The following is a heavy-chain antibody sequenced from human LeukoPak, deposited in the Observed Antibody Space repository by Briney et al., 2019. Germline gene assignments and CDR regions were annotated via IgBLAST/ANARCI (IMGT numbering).Heavy chain of an antibody. J-gene: IGHJ5*02. CDR2: INWHGGST. CDR3: ARDRVDYDILTGPGWFDP. D-gene: IGHD3-9*01. Sequence: GGSLRLSCAASGFTFDDYGMSWVPQAPGKGLEWVSGINWHGGSTGYADSVKGRFTISRDNAKNSLYLQMNSLRDEDTALYYCARDRVDYDILTGPGWFDPWGQGTLVTVSS. CDR1: GFTFDDYG. V-gene: IGHV3-20*04.